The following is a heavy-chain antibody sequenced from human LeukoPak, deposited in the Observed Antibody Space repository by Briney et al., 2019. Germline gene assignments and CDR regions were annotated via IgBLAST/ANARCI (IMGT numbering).Heavy chain of an antibody. J-gene: IGHJ6*03. CDR2: IHYSGST. D-gene: IGHD2-15*01. Sequence: SETLSLTCTISGGSISSYYWAWIRQPPGKGLEWIGSIHYSGSTYYNPSLQSRVTISIDTSKNQFSLKLRFVTAADTAVYYCARVRCSGGSCPYYYYYYYMDVWGKGTTVTVSS. CDR1: GGSISSYY. V-gene: IGHV4-39*07. CDR3: ARVRCSGGSCPYYYYYYYMDV.